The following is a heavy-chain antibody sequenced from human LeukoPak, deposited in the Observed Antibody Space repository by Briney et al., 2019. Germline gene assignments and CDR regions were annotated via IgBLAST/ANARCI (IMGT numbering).Heavy chain of an antibody. CDR1: GFTFSSYW. V-gene: IGHV3-7*01. CDR2: IKQDGSEK. J-gene: IGHJ3*02. CDR3: ARDIHSVAFDI. Sequence: GGSLRLSCAASGFTFSSYWMSWVRQAPGKGLEWVANIKQDGSEKYYVDSVKGRFTISRDNAKRSVYLQMNSLGVEDTAVYYCARDIHSVAFDIWGQGTMVTVSS.